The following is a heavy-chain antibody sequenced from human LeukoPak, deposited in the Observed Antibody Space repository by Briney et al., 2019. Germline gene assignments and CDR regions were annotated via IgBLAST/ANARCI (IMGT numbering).Heavy chain of an antibody. CDR2: INPNTGGT. V-gene: IGHV1-2*02. J-gene: IGHJ4*02. CDR3: VRDLATIDGIAWYYFEN. CDR1: GYTFTDHY. Sequence: ASVKVSCKASGYTFTDHYIHWVRQAPGQGFEWMGWINPNTGGTDYAQKFQDRIAISAYTSISTAFMELSRLRSDDTALYYCVRDLATIDGIAWYYFENWGQGTLVTVS. D-gene: IGHD5-12*01.